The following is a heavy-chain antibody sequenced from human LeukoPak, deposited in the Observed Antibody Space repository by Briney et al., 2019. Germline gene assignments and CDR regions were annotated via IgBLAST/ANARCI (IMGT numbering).Heavy chain of an antibody. CDR1: GFTFSSYG. CDR2: ISGNAADT. J-gene: IGHJ4*02. Sequence: SGGSLRLSCAASGFTFSSYGMSWVRQAPGKGLEWVSAISGNAADTFYADSVKGRFTISRDNSKNTLYLQMKSLRVEDTAIYYCTRSGYRHPYHFDSWGQGTLVTVSS. V-gene: IGHV3-23*01. D-gene: IGHD3-22*01. CDR3: TRSGYRHPYHFDS.